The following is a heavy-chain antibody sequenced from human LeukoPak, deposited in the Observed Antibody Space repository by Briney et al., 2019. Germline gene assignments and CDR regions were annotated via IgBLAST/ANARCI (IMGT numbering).Heavy chain of an antibody. CDR1: GGSISSGDYY. CDR2: IYYSGST. J-gene: IGHJ5*02. V-gene: IGHV4-30-4*01. CDR3: AREKRQYGNWFDP. Sequence: SETLSLTCTVSGGSISSGDYYWSWIRQLPGKGLEWIGYIYYSGSTYYNPSLKSRVTISVDTSKNQFSLKLSSVTAADTAVYYCAREKRQYGNWFDPWGQGTLVTVSS. D-gene: IGHD2-2*01.